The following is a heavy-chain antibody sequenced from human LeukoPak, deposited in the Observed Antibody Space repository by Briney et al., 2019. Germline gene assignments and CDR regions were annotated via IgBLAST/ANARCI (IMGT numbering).Heavy chain of an antibody. D-gene: IGHD3-22*01. CDR3: ARDRPGSSGYVSYFDY. V-gene: IGHV4-31*03. Sequence: SETLSLTCTVSGGSISSGGYYWSWIRQHPGKGLEWIGYIYYSGSTYYNPSLKSRVTISVDTSKNQFSLKLSSVTAADTAVYYCARDRPGSSGYVSYFDYWGQGTLVTVSS. J-gene: IGHJ4*02. CDR1: GGSISSGGYY. CDR2: IYYSGST.